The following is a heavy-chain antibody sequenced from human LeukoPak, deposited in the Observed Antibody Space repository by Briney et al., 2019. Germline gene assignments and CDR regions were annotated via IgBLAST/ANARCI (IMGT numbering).Heavy chain of an antibody. V-gene: IGHV4-59*08. CDR3: ARHGRNSGAPNY. CDR2: IFYSGST. D-gene: IGHD6-19*01. CDR1: GRSITSYY. J-gene: IGHJ4*02. Sequence: SETLSLTCTVSGRSITSYYWSWIRQPPGKGLEWIGYIFYSGSTNYNPSLKSRVPISVDTSKSQFSLNLSSVTAADTAMYYCARHGRNSGAPNYWGQGTLVTVSS.